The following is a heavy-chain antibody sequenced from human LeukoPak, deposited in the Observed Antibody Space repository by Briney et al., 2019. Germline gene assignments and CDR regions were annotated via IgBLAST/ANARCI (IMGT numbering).Heavy chain of an antibody. CDR2: ISSSSSYR. D-gene: IGHD6-19*01. J-gene: IGHJ5*02. Sequence: GGSLRLSCTGSGFTFSSYSMNWVRQAPGKGLGWVSSISSSSSYRYYEESVKGRFTISRDNAKNSLYLQMNSLRAEDTAVYYCARAGEQQWRGNWFDPWGQGTLVTVPS. V-gene: IGHV3-21*01. CDR3: ARAGEQQWRGNWFDP. CDR1: GFTFSSYS.